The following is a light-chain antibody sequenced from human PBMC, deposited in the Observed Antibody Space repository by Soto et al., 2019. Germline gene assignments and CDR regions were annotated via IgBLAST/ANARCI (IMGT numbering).Light chain of an antibody. CDR1: QSVSSSY. CDR2: GAS. V-gene: IGKV3-20*01. J-gene: IGKJ1*01. Sequence: EIVLTQSPGTLSLSPGERATLSCRASQSVSSSYLAWYQQKPGQAPRLLIYGASSRATGIPDRFSGSGSGTEFTLTISSLQPDDFATYYCQHYNSYSEAFGQWTKVDIK. CDR3: QHYNSYSEA.